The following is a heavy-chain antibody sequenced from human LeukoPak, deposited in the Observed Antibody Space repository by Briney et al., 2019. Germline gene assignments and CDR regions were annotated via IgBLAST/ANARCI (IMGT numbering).Heavy chain of an antibody. CDR3: ASPGYSYGLGWFDP. V-gene: IGHV4-34*01. CDR1: GGSFSGYY. CDR2: INHSGST. Sequence: PSETLSLTCAVYGGSFSGYYWSWIRQPPGKGLEWIGEINHSGSTNYNPSLKSRVTISVDTSKNQFSLKLSSVTAADTAVYYCASPGYSYGLGWFDPWGQGTLVTVSS. D-gene: IGHD5-18*01. J-gene: IGHJ5*02.